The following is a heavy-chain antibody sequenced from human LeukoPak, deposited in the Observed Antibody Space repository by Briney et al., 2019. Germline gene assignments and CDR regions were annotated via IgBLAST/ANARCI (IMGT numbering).Heavy chain of an antibody. J-gene: IGHJ3*02. V-gene: IGHV3-30*15. CDR1: GFTFSSYA. D-gene: IGHD2-2*01. CDR3: ARDSSDIVVVPAAIGEAFDI. CDR2: ISYDGSNK. Sequence: PGGSLRLSCAASGFTFSSYAMHWVRQAPGKGLEWVAVISYDGSNKYYADSVKGRFTISRENSKNTLYLQMSSLRAEDTAVYYCARDSSDIVVVPAAIGEAFDIWGQGTMVTVSS.